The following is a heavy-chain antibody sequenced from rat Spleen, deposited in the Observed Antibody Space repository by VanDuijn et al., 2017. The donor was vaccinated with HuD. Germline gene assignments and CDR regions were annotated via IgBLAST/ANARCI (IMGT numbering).Heavy chain of an antibody. J-gene: IGHJ2*01. V-gene: IGHV3-3*01. CDR2: INSAGST. CDR3: TSNWELDY. CDR1: GYSITSSYR. D-gene: IGHD5-1*01. Sequence: EVQLQESGPGLVKPSQSLSLTCSVTGYSITSSYRWNWIRKFPGNKLEWMGYINSAGSTNYNPSLKSRIPITRDTSKNQFFLQVNSVTTEDTATYYCTSNWELDYWGQGVTVTVSS.